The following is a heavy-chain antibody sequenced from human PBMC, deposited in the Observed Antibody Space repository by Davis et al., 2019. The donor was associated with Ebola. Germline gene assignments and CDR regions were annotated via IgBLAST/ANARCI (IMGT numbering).Heavy chain of an antibody. CDR3: ARAGRTYIAVAGTSV. Sequence: ASVKVSCKASGGTFTSYYMHWVRQAPGQGLEWMGIINPSGGSTSYAQKFQGRVTMTRDTSTSTVYMELSSLRSEDTAVYYCARAGRTYIAVAGTSVWGQGTLVTVSS. CDR2: INPSGGST. D-gene: IGHD6-19*01. J-gene: IGHJ4*02. V-gene: IGHV1-46*01. CDR1: GGTFTSYY.